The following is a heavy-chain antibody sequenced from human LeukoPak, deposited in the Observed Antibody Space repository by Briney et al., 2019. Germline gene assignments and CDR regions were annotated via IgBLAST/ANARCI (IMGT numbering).Heavy chain of an antibody. Sequence: PSETLSLTCTVSGSSISSDYYWSWIRQPAGKGLEWIGRIYTSGSTTYNPSLKSRVTMSVDTSKSQFSLNLMSVTAADTAVYYCTRDTGTTGEVKFDPWGQGTLVTVSS. CDR2: IYTSGST. V-gene: IGHV4-4*07. CDR1: GSSISSDYY. D-gene: IGHD4-17*01. CDR3: TRDTGTTGEVKFDP. J-gene: IGHJ5*02.